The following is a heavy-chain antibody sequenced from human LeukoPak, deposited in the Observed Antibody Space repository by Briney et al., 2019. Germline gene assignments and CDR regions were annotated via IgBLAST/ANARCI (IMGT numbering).Heavy chain of an antibody. CDR3: ARGRLGCSGGSCHPDY. CDR1: GFTVSSNY. J-gene: IGHJ4*02. Sequence: GGSLRLSCAASGFTVSSNYMSWVRQAPGKGLEWASVIYSGGSTYYADSVKGRFTISRDNSKNTLYLQMNSLRAEDTAVYYCARGRLGCSGGSCHPDYWGQGTLVTVSS. CDR2: IYSGGST. D-gene: IGHD2-15*01. V-gene: IGHV3-53*01.